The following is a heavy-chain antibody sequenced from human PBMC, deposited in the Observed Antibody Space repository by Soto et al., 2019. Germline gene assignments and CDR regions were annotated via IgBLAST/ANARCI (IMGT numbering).Heavy chain of an antibody. CDR1: GSSFNTNT. Sequence: ASVKVSFKASGSSFNTNTFNWVRQAPGLGLEWLGGIIPILGTPDNAERFQGRVTITTDESTSTAYMELSSLTSDDTAVYYSATIPSGINAFHIWGQGTMVTVSS. CDR3: ATIPSGINAFHI. J-gene: IGHJ3*02. D-gene: IGHD1-26*01. V-gene: IGHV1-69*05. CDR2: IIPILGTP.